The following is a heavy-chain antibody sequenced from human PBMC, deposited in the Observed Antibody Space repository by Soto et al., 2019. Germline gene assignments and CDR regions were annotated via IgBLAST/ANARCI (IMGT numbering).Heavy chain of an antibody. V-gene: IGHV1-69*06. CDR3: ARVQVAGTILYRAFDI. D-gene: IGHD6-19*01. Sequence: SVKVSCKASGGTFSSYAISWVRQAPGQGLEWMGGIIPIFGTANYAQKFQGRVTITADKSTSTAYMELSSLRSEDTAVYYCARVQVAGTILYRAFDIWGQGTMVTVSS. J-gene: IGHJ3*02. CDR2: IIPIFGTA. CDR1: GGTFSSYA.